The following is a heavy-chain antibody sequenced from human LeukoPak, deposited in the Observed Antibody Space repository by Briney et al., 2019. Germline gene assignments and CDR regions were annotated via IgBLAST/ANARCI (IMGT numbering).Heavy chain of an antibody. D-gene: IGHD3-3*01. Sequence: GGSLRLSCAASGFTFSDYYMSWIRQAPGKGLEWVSYISSSGGTIYYADSVKGRFTISRDNAKNSLYLQMNSLRAEDTAVYYCARNKLEWLFYFDYWGQGTLVTVSS. V-gene: IGHV3-11*01. CDR1: GFTFSDYY. CDR2: ISSSGGTI. CDR3: ARNKLEWLFYFDY. J-gene: IGHJ4*02.